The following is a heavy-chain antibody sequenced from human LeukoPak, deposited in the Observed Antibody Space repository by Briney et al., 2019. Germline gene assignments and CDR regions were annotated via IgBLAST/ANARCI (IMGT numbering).Heavy chain of an antibody. V-gene: IGHV4-59*01. J-gene: IGHJ6*04. CDR1: GGSISSYY. CDR2: IYYSGST. D-gene: IGHD5-12*01. Sequence: SETLSLTCTVSGGSISSYYWSWIRQPPGKGLEWIGYIYYSGSTNYNPSLKSRVTISVDTSKNQFSLKLSSVTAADTAVYYCARLYSAYGAYYYYYGMDVWGKGTTVTVSS. CDR3: ARLYSAYGAYYYYYGMDV.